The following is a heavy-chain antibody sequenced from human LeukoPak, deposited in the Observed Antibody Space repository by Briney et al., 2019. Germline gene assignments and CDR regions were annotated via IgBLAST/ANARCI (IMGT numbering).Heavy chain of an antibody. CDR2: ISAYNGNT. D-gene: IGHD2-15*01. V-gene: IGHV1-18*01. CDR3: ARVGYCSGGSCYSIHYYYYYYMDV. Sequence: ASVKVSCKASGGTFSSYAISWVRQAPGQGLEWMGWISAYNGNTNYAQKLQGRVTMTTDTSTSTAYMELRSLRSDDTAVYYCARVGYCSGGSCYSIHYYYYYYMDVWGKGTTVTVSS. CDR1: GGTFSSYA. J-gene: IGHJ6*03.